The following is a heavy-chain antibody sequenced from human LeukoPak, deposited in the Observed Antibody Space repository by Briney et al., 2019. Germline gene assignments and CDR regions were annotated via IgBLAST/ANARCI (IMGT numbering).Heavy chain of an antibody. CDR2: IYYSGSP. CDR3: ARHRYRSSGYPS. D-gene: IGHD3-22*01. Sequence: SETLSLTCTVSSVSISSYYWSWIRQPPGKGLEGIGYIYYSGSPNYIHSLKSPVTISVDTSKHQFSLKRSSVTDADTAVYYSARHRYRSSGYPSWGQGTLVTVSS. CDR1: SVSISSYY. J-gene: IGHJ5*02. V-gene: IGHV4-59*08.